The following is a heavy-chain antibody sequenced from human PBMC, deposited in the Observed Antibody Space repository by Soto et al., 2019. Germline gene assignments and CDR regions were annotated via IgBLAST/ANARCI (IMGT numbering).Heavy chain of an antibody. CDR3: ARVRDWFDP. Sequence: SETLSLTCTVSGGSISGHSWIWIRQPAGKGLEWVGHIYPSGSTSYNPSLKSRVTMSIDTSNTQFFLNLNSVTTEDTAVYYCARVRDWFDPWGQGTLVTVSS. J-gene: IGHJ5*02. V-gene: IGHV4-4*07. D-gene: IGHD3-3*01. CDR1: GGSISGHS. CDR2: IYPSGST.